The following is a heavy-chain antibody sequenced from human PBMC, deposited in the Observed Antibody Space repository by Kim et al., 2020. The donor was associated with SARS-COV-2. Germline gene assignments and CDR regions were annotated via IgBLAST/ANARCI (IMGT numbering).Heavy chain of an antibody. CDR2: VTHGGST. D-gene: IGHD2-8*02. CDR3: ARALDGTGFYH. CDR1: GGSLIGYY. Sequence: SETLSLTCSVSGGSLIGYYWAWIRQTPGKGLEWIGEVTHGGSTNSSPSLKDRVSISADMSKRQFSLKLASVTAADTAVYFCARALDGTGFYHWGEGALVT. J-gene: IGHJ4*02. V-gene: IGHV4-34*01.